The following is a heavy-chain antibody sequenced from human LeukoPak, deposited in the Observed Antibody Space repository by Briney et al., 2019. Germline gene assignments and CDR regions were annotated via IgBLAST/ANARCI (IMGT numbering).Heavy chain of an antibody. D-gene: IGHD5-18*01. CDR2: IYYSGST. CDR1: GGSISSYY. J-gene: IGHJ3*02. Sequence: SETLSLTCTVSGGSISSYYWSWIRQPPGKGLEWIGYIYYSGSTNYNPSLKSRVTISVDTSKNQFSLKLSSVTAADTAVYYCARQLDTVTGGAFDIWGQGTMVTVSS. V-gene: IGHV4-59*01. CDR3: ARQLDTVTGGAFDI.